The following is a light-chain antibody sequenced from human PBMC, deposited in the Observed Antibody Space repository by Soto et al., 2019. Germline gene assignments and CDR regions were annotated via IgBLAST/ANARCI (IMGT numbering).Light chain of an antibody. V-gene: IGLV2-14*01. J-gene: IGLJ3*02. Sequence: QSVLTQPASVSGSPGQSITISCTGTSSDVGGYNYVSWCQQYPGKAPKVMIYEVSNRPSGVSNRFSGSKSGNTASLTISGLQAEDEADYYCSSYTSSSTWVFGGGTKVTVL. CDR3: SSYTSSSTWV. CDR2: EVS. CDR1: SSDVGGYNY.